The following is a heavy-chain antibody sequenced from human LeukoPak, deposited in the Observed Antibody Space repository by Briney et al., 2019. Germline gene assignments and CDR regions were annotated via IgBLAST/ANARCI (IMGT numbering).Heavy chain of an antibody. J-gene: IGHJ4*02. CDR2: VSDAGGSA. CDR1: GFTFSSYA. Sequence: GGSLRLSCAASGFTFSSYAMSWVRQAPGKGLEWVSAVSDAGGSAYYADSVRGQFIISRDNSKNALYLQMNSLRAEDTAVYYCAKSGGSGYFYLFDYWGRGTLVTVSS. CDR3: AKSGGSGYFYLFDY. D-gene: IGHD3-10*01. V-gene: IGHV3-23*01.